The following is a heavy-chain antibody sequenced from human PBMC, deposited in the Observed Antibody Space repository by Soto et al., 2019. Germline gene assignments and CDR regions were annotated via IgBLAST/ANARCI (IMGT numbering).Heavy chain of an antibody. CDR2: ISYDGSNK. CDR1: GFTFSSYA. Sequence: QVQLVESGGGVVQPGRSLRLSCAASGFTFSSYAMQWVRQAPSKGLEWVAVISYDGSNKYYADSVKGRFTISRDNSKNTLYLQMNSLRAEDTAVYYCARDGRMDTAPGSYWGQGTLVTVSS. CDR3: ARDGRMDTAPGSY. J-gene: IGHJ4*02. D-gene: IGHD5-18*01. V-gene: IGHV3-30-3*01.